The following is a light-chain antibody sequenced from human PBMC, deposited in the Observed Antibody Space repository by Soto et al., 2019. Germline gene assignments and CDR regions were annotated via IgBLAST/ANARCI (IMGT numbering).Light chain of an antibody. Sequence: DVQMTQSPSTLSASVGDRVTITCRASQSINNLLAWYQQKPGKAPKFLIYDVSTLESGVPSRFSGSGSGTELTLTISSLQLEESASYYFQRYDSYPLTFGGGTRVELK. CDR1: QSINNL. CDR3: QRYDSYPLT. J-gene: IGKJ4*01. V-gene: IGKV1-5*01. CDR2: DVS.